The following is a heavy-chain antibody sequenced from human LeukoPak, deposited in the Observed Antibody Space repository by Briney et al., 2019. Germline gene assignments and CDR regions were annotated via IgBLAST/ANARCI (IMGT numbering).Heavy chain of an antibody. CDR1: GFTFSSYA. D-gene: IGHD3-22*01. V-gene: IGHV3-30*04. Sequence: GGSLRLSCAASGFTFSSYAMRWVRQAPGKGLEWVAVISYDGSNKYYADSVKGRFTISRDNSKNTLYLQMNSLRAEDTAVYYCARDSRGYIDYWGQGTLVTVSS. CDR3: ARDSRGYIDY. J-gene: IGHJ4*02. CDR2: ISYDGSNK.